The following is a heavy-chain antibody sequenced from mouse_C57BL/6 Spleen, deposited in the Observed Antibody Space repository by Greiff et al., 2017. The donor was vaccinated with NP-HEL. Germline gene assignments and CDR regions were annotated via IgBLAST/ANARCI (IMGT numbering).Heavy chain of an antibody. J-gene: IGHJ4*01. CDR1: GYTFTDYN. V-gene: IGHV1-18*01. Sequence: VQLQQSGPELVKPGASVKIPCKASGYTFTDYNMDWVKQSHGKSLEWIGDINPNNGGTIYNQKLNGKATLTLDKSSSTAYMELRSLTSEDTAVYYCARRDYYGSYAMDYWGQGTSVTVSS. CDR3: ARRDYYGSYAMDY. CDR2: INPNNGGT. D-gene: IGHD1-1*01.